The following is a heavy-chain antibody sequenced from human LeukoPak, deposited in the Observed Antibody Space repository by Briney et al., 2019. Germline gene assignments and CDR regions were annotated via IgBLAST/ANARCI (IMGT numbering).Heavy chain of an antibody. J-gene: IGHJ3*02. Sequence: PGGSLRLSCAASGFTFSGSAMHWVRQASGKGLEWVGRIRSKANSYATAYAASVKGRFTISRDDSKNTVYLQMNSLRAEDTAVYYCAKSGYSYGFSAFDIWGQGTMVTVSS. V-gene: IGHV3-73*01. CDR1: GFTFSGSA. D-gene: IGHD5-18*01. CDR2: IRSKANSYAT. CDR3: AKSGYSYGFSAFDI.